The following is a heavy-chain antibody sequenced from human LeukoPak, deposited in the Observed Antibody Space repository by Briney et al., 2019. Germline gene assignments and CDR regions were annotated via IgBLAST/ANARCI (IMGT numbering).Heavy chain of an antibody. CDR3: ARGDFWSGDYTDAFDI. CDR1: GFTFSSYW. J-gene: IGHJ3*02. CDR2: IKPDGSEK. D-gene: IGHD3-3*01. V-gene: IGHV3-7*04. Sequence: PGGSLRLSCAASGFTFSSYWMSWVRQAPGKRLEWVANIKPDGSEKFCVDSVKGRFTISRDNAKNSVFLQMNSLRAGDTAVYYCARGDFWSGDYTDAFDIWGQGTMVTVSS.